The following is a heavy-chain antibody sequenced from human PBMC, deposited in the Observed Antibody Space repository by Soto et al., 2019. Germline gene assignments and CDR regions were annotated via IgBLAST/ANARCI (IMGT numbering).Heavy chain of an antibody. CDR3: AKDLGHPVSYYDSSGYYVY. J-gene: IGHJ4*02. CDR2: ISGSGGST. Sequence: GGSLRLSCAASGFTFSSYAMSWVRQAPGKGLEWVSAISGSGGSTYYADSVKGRFTISRDNSKNTLYLQMNSLRAEDTAVYYCAKDLGHPVSYYDSSGYYVYWGQGTLVTAPQ. CDR1: GFTFSSYA. D-gene: IGHD3-22*01. V-gene: IGHV3-23*01.